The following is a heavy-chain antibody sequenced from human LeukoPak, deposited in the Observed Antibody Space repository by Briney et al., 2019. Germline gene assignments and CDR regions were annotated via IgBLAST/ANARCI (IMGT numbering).Heavy chain of an antibody. J-gene: IGHJ4*02. V-gene: IGHV3-30-3*01. CDR3: ATGAVTILGVVIY. D-gene: IGHD3-3*01. Sequence: PGRSLRLSCAASGSTFSSYAMHWVRQAPGKGLEWVAVISYDGSNKYYADSVKGRFTISRDNSKNPLYLQMNSLRAEDTAVYYCATGAVTILGVVIYWGQGTLVTVSS. CDR1: GSTFSSYA. CDR2: ISYDGSNK.